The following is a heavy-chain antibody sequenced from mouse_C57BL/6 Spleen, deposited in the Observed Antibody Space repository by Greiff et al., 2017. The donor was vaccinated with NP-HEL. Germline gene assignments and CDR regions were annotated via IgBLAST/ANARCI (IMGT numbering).Heavy chain of an antibody. CDR1: GYAFSSSW. V-gene: IGHV1-82*01. CDR2: IYPGDGDT. Sequence: QVQLKESGPELVKPGASVKISCKASGYAFSSSWMNWVKQRPGKGLEWIGRIYPGDGDTNYNGKFKGKATLTADKSSSTAYMQLSSLTSEDSAVYFCATFTTVVANYAMDYWGQGTSVTVSS. CDR3: ATFTTVVANYAMDY. D-gene: IGHD1-1*01. J-gene: IGHJ4*01.